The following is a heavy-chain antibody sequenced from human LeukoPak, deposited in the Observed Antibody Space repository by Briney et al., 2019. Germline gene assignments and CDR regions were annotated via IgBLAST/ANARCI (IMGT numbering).Heavy chain of an antibody. J-gene: IGHJ6*02. CDR3: AREGYYYGSGKLYGMDV. CDR2: IYSGGST. V-gene: IGHV3-66*01. D-gene: IGHD3-10*01. CDR1: GFTVSSNY. Sequence: GGSLRLSCAASGFTVSSNYMTWVRQAPGKGLEWVSVIYSGGSTYYADSVKGRFTLSRDNSKNTLYLQMNSLRAEDTAVYYCAREGYYYGSGKLYGMDVWGQGTTVTVSS.